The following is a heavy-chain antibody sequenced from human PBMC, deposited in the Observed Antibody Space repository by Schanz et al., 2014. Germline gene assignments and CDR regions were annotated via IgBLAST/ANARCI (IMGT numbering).Heavy chain of an antibody. V-gene: IGHV3-11*01. CDR2: ISDSGDST. D-gene: IGHD2-2*01. Sequence: QVPLVDSGGGLVKPGGSLRLSCAASGFTFSDYYMTWIRQAPGKGLEWVSDISDSGDSTHYADSVKGRFTISRDNAKNSLFLQMNSLSAEDTAVYYCAKVAPAATYRDSWGLGTLVTVSS. CDR1: GFTFSDYY. CDR3: AKVAPAATYRDS. J-gene: IGHJ4*02.